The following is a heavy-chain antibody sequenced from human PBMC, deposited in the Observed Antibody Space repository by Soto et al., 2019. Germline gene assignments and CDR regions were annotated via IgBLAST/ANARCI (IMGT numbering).Heavy chain of an antibody. CDR1: GGSISSGNYY. D-gene: IGHD3-10*01. J-gene: IGHJ3*01. CDR3: ARARGQRKRNAFKV. CDR2: IHYSEAT. Sequence: SETLSLTCYVSGGSISSGNYYWAWLRQPPGKGLEWIASIHYSEATYYNPSLTRRVTISVDTSQNQISLSLNSVTAADTAVYYWARARGQRKRNAFKVWGRRAMVTLSS. V-gene: IGHV4-39*01.